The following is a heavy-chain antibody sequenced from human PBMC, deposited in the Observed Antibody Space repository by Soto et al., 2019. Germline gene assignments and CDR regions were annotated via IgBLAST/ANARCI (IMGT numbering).Heavy chain of an antibody. Sequence: EVQLVESGGGLVQPGGSLRLSCAASGFTFSTYWIHWVRQAPGKGLVWVSRINSDGSSTNYAESVKGRFTISRENAKKTLFLQMNSLRVEDTAVYYCARDRWGGGRDMDVWGQGTTVTVSS. J-gene: IGHJ6*02. CDR3: ARDRWGGGRDMDV. V-gene: IGHV3-74*01. CDR1: GFTFSTYW. D-gene: IGHD3-10*01. CDR2: INSDGSST.